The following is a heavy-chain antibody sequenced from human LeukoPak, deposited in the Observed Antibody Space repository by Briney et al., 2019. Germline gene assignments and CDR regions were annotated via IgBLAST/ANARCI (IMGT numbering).Heavy chain of an antibody. CDR2: LYSGSST. D-gene: IGHD3-16*01. CDR3: AKGGTGDGGSWFDP. CDR1: GFTVSTNY. V-gene: IGHV3-53*01. J-gene: IGHJ5*02. Sequence: PGGSLRLSCAASGFTVSTNYMNWVRQAPGKGLEWVSILYSGSSTYYTDSVKGRFTISRDNSKNTLYLQMNNLRTEDTAVYYCAKGGTGDGGSWFDPWGQGTLVTVSS.